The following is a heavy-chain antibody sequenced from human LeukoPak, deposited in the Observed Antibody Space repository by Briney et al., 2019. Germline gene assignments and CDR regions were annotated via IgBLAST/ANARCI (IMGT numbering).Heavy chain of an antibody. CDR2: IIPIFGTA. J-gene: IGHJ5*02. V-gene: IGHV1-69*06. CDR1: GGTFSSYA. Sequence: ASVKVSCKASGGTFSSYAISWVRQAPGQGLEWMGGIIPIFGTANYAQKFQGRVTITADKSTSTAYMELSSLRSEDTAVYYCARVPRTVTSLNNWFDPWGQGTLVTVSS. D-gene: IGHD4-17*01. CDR3: ARVPRTVTSLNNWFDP.